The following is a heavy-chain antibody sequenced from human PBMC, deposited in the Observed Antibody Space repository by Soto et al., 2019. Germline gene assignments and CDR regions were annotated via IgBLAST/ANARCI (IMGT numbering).Heavy chain of an antibody. CDR2: ISAYNGNT. V-gene: IGHV1-18*01. D-gene: IGHD3-10*01. CDR3: ARDSLSGAPPGEHYFDY. J-gene: IGHJ4*02. Sequence: GASVKVSCKASGYTFTSYGISWVRQAPGQGLEWMGWISAYNGNTNYAQKLQGRVTMTTDTSTSTAYMELRSLRSDDTAVYYCARDSLSGAPPGEHYFDYWGQGTLVTVSS. CDR1: GYTFTSYG.